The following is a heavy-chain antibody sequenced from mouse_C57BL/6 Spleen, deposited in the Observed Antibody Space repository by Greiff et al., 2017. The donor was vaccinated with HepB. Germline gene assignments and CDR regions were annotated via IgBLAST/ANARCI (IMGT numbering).Heavy chain of an antibody. V-gene: IGHV1-15*01. CDR1: GYTFTDYE. Sequence: QVQLQQSGAELVRPGASVTLSCKASGYTFTDYEMHWVKQTPVHGLEWIGAIDPETGGTAYNQKFKGKAILTADKSSSTPYMELRSLTSEDSAVYYCTRGWDSPYWGQGTLVTVSA. D-gene: IGHD4-1*01. CDR3: TRGWDSPY. CDR2: IDPETGGT. J-gene: IGHJ3*01.